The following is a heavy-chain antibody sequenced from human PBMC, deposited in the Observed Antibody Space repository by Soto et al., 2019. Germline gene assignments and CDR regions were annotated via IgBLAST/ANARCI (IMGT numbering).Heavy chain of an antibody. CDR3: AHGATSINHGYDY. CDR2: VYWDDDK. J-gene: IGHJ4*02. D-gene: IGHD1-26*01. V-gene: IGHV2-5*08. Sequence: TLSLTCAVSGGSIRSGDYYWSWIRQPPGKALEWLALVYWDDDKRYSPSLKNRPTITRDTSKNQVVLTMTNMDPVDTATYYCAHGATSINHGYDYWGQGTLVTVS. CDR1: GGSIRSGDYY.